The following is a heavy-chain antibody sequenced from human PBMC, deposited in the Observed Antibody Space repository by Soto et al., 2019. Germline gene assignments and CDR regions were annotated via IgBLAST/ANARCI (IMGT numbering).Heavy chain of an antibody. CDR3: ARDYDSSGYPRYYFDY. J-gene: IGHJ4*02. CDR2: IWYDGSNK. Sequence: GGSLRLSCAASGFTFSSYGMHWVRQAPGKGLEWVAVIWYDGSNKYYADSVKGRFTISRDDSKNTLYLQMNSLRAEDTAVYYCARDYDSSGYPRYYFDYWGQGTLVTVSS. V-gene: IGHV3-33*01. D-gene: IGHD3-22*01. CDR1: GFTFSSYG.